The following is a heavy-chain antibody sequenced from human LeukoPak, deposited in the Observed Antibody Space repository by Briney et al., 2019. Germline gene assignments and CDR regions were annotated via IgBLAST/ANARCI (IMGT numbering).Heavy chain of an antibody. J-gene: IGHJ4*02. D-gene: IGHD3/OR15-3a*01. CDR2: ISGSGGST. Sequence: PGGSLRLSCAASGFTFSSYAMSWVRQAPGKGLDWVSAISGSGGSTYYADSVKGRFTISRDNSKNTLYLQMNSLRAEDTAVYYCAKDLNGLAGGYYFDYWGQGTLVTVSS. CDR3: AKDLNGLAGGYYFDY. CDR1: GFTFSSYA. V-gene: IGHV3-23*01.